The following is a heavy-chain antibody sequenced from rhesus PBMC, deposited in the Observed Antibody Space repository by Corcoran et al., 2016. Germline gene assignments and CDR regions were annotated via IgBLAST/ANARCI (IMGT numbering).Heavy chain of an antibody. Sequence: QVQLQESGPGLVKPSETLSLTCVVSGDSISSDYWGWVRQSPGKGLEWIGYIYGVSGSTNYNPSLKSRVTISTDTSKNQFSLTLTSVTAADTAIYYCAKYCSGTGCGYFEFWGQGALVTVSS. CDR1: GDSISSDY. CDR2: IYGVSGST. V-gene: IGHV4S7*01. D-gene: IGHD2-21*01. J-gene: IGHJ1*01. CDR3: AKYCSGTGCGYFEF.